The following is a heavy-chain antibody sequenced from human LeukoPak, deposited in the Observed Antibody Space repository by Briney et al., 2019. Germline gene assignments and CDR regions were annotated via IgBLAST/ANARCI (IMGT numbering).Heavy chain of an antibody. V-gene: IGHV3-23*01. CDR3: AKRDGYNSNPLKD. J-gene: IGHJ4*02. CDR1: EFTFSSYA. D-gene: IGHD5-24*01. CDR2: ISGSGSST. Sequence: GGSLSLSCAASEFTFSSYAMSWVRQAPGKELEWVSAISGSGSSTYYADSVKGRFTISRDNSKNTLYLQMNSLRAEDTALYCCAKRDGYNSNPLKDWGQGTLVTVSS.